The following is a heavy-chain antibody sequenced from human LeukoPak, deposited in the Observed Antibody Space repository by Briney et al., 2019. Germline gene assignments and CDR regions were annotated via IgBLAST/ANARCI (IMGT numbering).Heavy chain of an antibody. Sequence: SETLSHTCAVYGGSFSNYYWSWIRQPPGKGLEWIGEINHSGSTNSNPSLKSRIIISVDTSKNQFSLKLSSVTAADTAVCYCARGGPYSGYFPIRRWGPGTLVTVSS. D-gene: IGHD3-22*01. V-gene: IGHV4-34*01. CDR1: GGSFSNYY. CDR2: INHSGST. CDR3: ARGGPYSGYFPIRR. J-gene: IGHJ4*02.